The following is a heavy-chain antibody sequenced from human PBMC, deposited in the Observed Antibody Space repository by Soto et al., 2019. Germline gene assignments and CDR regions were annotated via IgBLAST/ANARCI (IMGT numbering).Heavy chain of an antibody. CDR3: ARDFTGYFDY. Sequence: LKPSCAASGFNFINSYMSWIRQAPGKGLEWVSVIDVGGSTFYADSVKGRFTISRDNSNSKVSLEMNNLRAEDTAVYYCARDFTGYFDYWGQGALVTVSS. CDR2: IDVGGST. J-gene: IGHJ4*02. V-gene: IGHV3-53*01. CDR1: GFNFINSY.